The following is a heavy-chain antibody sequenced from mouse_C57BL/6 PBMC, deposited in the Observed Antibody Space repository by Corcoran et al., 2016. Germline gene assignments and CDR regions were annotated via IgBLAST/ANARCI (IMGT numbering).Heavy chain of an antibody. V-gene: IGHV1-26*01. CDR3: ARDYGSSWYYFDY. D-gene: IGHD1-1*01. Sequence: EVQPQQSGPELVKPGASVKISCKASGYTFTDYYMNGVKQSHGKSLEWIGDINPNNGGTSYNQKFKGKATLTVDKSSSTAYMELRSLTSEDSAVYYWARDYGSSWYYFDYWGQGTTLTVSS. CDR2: INPNNGGT. J-gene: IGHJ2*01. CDR1: GYTFTDYY.